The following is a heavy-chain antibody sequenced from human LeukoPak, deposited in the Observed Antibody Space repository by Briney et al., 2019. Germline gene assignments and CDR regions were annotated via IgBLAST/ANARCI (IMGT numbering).Heavy chain of an antibody. D-gene: IGHD1-14*01. J-gene: IGHJ3*02. V-gene: IGHV3-66*02. CDR3: ARTPPRMRSAFDI. CDR1: GFTVSSNY. Sequence: PGGSLRLSCAASGFTVSSNYMSWVRQAPGKGLEWVSVIYSGGSTYYADSVKGRFTISRDNPKNTLYLQMNSLRAEDTAVYYCARTPPRMRSAFDIWGQGTMVTVSS. CDR2: IYSGGST.